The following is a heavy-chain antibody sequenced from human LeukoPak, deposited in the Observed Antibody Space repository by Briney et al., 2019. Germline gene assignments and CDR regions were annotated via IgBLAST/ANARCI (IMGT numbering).Heavy chain of an antibody. D-gene: IGHD6-19*01. CDR3: AKDRIAVAGSDAFDI. Sequence: GGSLRLSCAAFGFTFSTYSMTWVRQAPGKGLEWVSVISGSGGSTYYADSVKGRFTISRDNSKNTLYLQMNSLRAEDTAVYYCAKDRIAVAGSDAFDIWGQGTMVTVSS. J-gene: IGHJ3*02. CDR2: ISGSGGST. CDR1: GFTFSTYS. V-gene: IGHV3-23*01.